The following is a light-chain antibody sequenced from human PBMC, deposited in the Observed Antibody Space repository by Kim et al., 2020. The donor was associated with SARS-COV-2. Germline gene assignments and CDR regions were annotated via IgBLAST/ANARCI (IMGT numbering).Light chain of an antibody. CDR1: QSVDRW. J-gene: IGKJ2*03. Sequence: SAAIGDRVRITGRASQSVDRWLAWYQQRPGKATKLLIYDATDLKSGVPSRFSGRGSGTEFTLTITSLQPDDFGTYYCQQYSTYSYSLGQGTKLEI. CDR3: QQYSTYSYS. V-gene: IGKV1-5*01. CDR2: DAT.